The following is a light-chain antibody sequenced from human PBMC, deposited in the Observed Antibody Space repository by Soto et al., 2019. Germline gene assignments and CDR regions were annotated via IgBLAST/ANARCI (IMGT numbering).Light chain of an antibody. CDR1: QGISSY. Sequence: AIRMTQSPSSFSASTGDRVTITCRASQGISSYLAWYQQKPGKAPKLLIYAASTLQSGVPSRFSGSGSGTDFTLTISCLQSEGFATYYCQQYYSYPPLTFGQGTKVEIK. V-gene: IGKV1-8*01. CDR3: QQYYSYPPLT. J-gene: IGKJ1*01. CDR2: AAS.